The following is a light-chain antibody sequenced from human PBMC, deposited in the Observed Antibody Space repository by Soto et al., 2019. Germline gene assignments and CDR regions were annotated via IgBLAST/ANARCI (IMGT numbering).Light chain of an antibody. CDR1: QSISSY. Sequence: DIQMTQSPSSLSASVGDRVTITCRASQSISSYLNWYQQKPGKAPKLLIYAASSLKSGVPSRFSGSGSGTDLTLTISNLQPEDFATYYCQQSYSTPLTLGGGTKVDIK. J-gene: IGKJ4*01. CDR3: QQSYSTPLT. CDR2: AAS. V-gene: IGKV1-39*01.